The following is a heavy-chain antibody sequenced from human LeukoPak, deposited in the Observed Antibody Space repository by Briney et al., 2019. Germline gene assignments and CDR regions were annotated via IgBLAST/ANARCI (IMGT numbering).Heavy chain of an antibody. J-gene: IGHJ4*02. V-gene: IGHV3-33*01. CDR1: GFTSSSYG. D-gene: IGHD1-26*01. Sequence: GRSLRLSCAASGFTSSSYGMHWVRQAPGKGLEWVAVIWYDGSNKYYADSVKGRFTISRDNSKNTLYLQMNSLRAEDTAVYYCARDTNYVGALDYWGQGTLVTVSS. CDR2: IWYDGSNK. CDR3: ARDTNYVGALDY.